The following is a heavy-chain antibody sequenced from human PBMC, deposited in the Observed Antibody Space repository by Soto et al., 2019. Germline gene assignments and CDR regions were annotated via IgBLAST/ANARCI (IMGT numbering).Heavy chain of an antibody. J-gene: IGHJ4*02. CDR3: ARAHGDFDY. CDR1: GFTFSDYE. V-gene: IGHV3-48*03. D-gene: IGHD4-17*01. Sequence: XVSLRLSCAASGFTFSDYEMNWVRQAPGKGLEWVSYISNTGFTIYYADSVRGRFAISRDNAKNSLYLQMNSLGAGDTAVYYCARAHGDFDYWGQGTLVTVSS. CDR2: ISNTGFTI.